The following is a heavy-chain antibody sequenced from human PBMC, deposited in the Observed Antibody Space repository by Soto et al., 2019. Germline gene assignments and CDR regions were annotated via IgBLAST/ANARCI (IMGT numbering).Heavy chain of an antibody. CDR1: GFTFSDYY. Sequence: GGSLRLSCAASGFTFSDYYMSWIRQAPGKGLEWVSYISSSSSYTNYADSVKGRFTISRDNAKNSLYLQMNSLRAEDTAVYYCARDYDFWSGYLDYWGQGTLVTVSS. D-gene: IGHD3-3*01. CDR2: ISSSSSYT. CDR3: ARDYDFWSGYLDY. J-gene: IGHJ4*02. V-gene: IGHV3-11*06.